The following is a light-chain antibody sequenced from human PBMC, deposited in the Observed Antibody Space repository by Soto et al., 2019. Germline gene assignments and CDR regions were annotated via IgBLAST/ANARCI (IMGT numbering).Light chain of an antibody. V-gene: IGKV3-15*01. CDR3: QQANSFPIT. Sequence: EIVMTQSPVTLSVSPGERATLSCRASQNINNNLAWYQQKPGQAPRLLIYGASTRATGISARFSGGGSGTEFTLSISSLQPEDVATYYCQQANSFPITLGQGTRLEIK. CDR2: GAS. CDR1: QNINNN. J-gene: IGKJ5*01.